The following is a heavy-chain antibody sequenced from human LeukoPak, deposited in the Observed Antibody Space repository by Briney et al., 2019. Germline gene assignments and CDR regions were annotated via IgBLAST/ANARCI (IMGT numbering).Heavy chain of an antibody. J-gene: IGHJ6*03. V-gene: IGHV3-23*01. CDR1: GFTFSGYW. D-gene: IGHD3-3*01. CDR2: LSPDGGST. Sequence: GGSLRLSCAASGFTFSGYWMRWVRQAPGKGLEWVSALSPDGGSTHYADSVNGRFTISRDNSKNTLFLRMNSLRVDDTAIYYCAKVSAVFYMDVWGKGTTVTVSS. CDR3: AKVSAVFYMDV.